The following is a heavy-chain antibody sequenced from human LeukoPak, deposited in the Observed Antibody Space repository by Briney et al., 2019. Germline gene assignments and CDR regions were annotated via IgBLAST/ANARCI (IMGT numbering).Heavy chain of an antibody. CDR1: GVSINTYY. V-gene: IGHV4-59*08. D-gene: IGHD6-19*01. Sequence: PSETLSLTCTVSGVSINTYYWSWIRQPPEKGLEWIGYISYSGSTDYNPSLKSRVTISVDTSKNQFSLKLSSVTAADTAVYYCARHPKRLAVAGDFDYWGQGTLVAVSS. CDR3: ARHPKRLAVAGDFDY. CDR2: ISYSGST. J-gene: IGHJ4*02.